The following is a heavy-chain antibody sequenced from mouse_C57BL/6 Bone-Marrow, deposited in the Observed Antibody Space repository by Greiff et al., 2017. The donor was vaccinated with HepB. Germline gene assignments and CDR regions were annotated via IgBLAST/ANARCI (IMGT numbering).Heavy chain of an antibody. CDR2: ISYSGST. V-gene: IGHV3-1*01. CDR3: ARGGDFDY. CDR1: GYSITSGYD. Sequence: ESGPGMVKPSQSLSLTCTVTGYSITSGYDWHWIRHFPGNQLEWMGYISYSGSTNYIPSLKSRISITHDTSKNHFFLKLNSVTTEDTATYYCARGGDFDYWGQGTTLTVSS. J-gene: IGHJ2*01.